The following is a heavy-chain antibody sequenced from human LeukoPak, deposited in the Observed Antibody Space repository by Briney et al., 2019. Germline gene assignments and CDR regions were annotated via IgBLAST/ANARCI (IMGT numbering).Heavy chain of an antibody. CDR3: VAGLGIVDFDY. CDR1: GFTFSRNS. J-gene: IGHJ4*02. V-gene: IGHV3-7*02. CDR2: IREDGSEK. D-gene: IGHD7-27*01. Sequence: GGSLRLSCAVSGFTASGFTFSRNSMSWVRQAPGKGLDWVASIREDGSEKYYADSVKGRFTISRDNSKNTLYLQMNSLRAEDTAVYYCVAGLGIVDFDYWGQGTLVTVSS.